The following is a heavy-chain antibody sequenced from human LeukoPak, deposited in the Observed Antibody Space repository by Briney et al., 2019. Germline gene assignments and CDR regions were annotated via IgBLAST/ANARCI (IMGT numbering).Heavy chain of an antibody. CDR3: ARHRSALD. V-gene: IGHV4-39*01. D-gene: IGHD6-19*01. J-gene: IGHJ4*02. CDR1: GGSISSSSYY. CDR2: IYYSGST. Sequence: SETLSLTCTVSGGSISSSSYYWGWIRQPPGKGLEWIGSIYYSGSTYYNPSLKSRVTISVDTSKNQFSLKLSSVTAADTAVYYCARHRSALDWGQETLVTVSS.